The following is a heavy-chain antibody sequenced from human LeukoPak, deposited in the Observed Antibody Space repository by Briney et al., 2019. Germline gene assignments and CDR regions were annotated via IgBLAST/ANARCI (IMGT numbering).Heavy chain of an antibody. Sequence: GASVKVSCKASGYTFTSYDINWVRQATGQGLEWMGWMNPNSGNTGYAQKFQGRVTMTEDTSTDTAYMELSSLRSEDTAVYYCASRGSSVAGLDYWGQGTLVTVSS. CDR1: GYTFTSYD. CDR3: ASRGSSVAGLDY. CDR2: MNPNSGNT. V-gene: IGHV1-8*01. J-gene: IGHJ4*02. D-gene: IGHD6-19*01.